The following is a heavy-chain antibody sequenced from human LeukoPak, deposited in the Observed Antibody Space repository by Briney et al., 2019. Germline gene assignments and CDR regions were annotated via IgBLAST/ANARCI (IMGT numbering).Heavy chain of an antibody. CDR2: ISSSSSYK. CDR1: GFTFSSYS. J-gene: IGHJ3*02. V-gene: IGHV3-21*01. Sequence: GGSLRLSCAASGFTFSSYSMNWVRQAPGKGLEWVSSISSSSSYKYYVDSVKGRFTISRDNAKNSLYLQMNSLRAEDTAVYYCARAPPYYYDSSGYPPDAFDIWGQETMVTISS. D-gene: IGHD3-22*01. CDR3: ARAPPYYYDSSGYPPDAFDI.